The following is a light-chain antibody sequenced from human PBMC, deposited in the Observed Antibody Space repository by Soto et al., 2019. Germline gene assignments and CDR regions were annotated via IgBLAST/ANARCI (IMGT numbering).Light chain of an antibody. CDR2: EVS. J-gene: IGLJ2*01. Sequence: QSALTQPASVSGYPGQSITISCTGTSSDIGGYDYVSWYQQHPGKAPKLMIYEVSNRPSGVSNRFSGSKSGNTASLTISGLQTEAEADYYCSSYTTTVALVFGGGTKLTVL. CDR1: SSDIGGYDY. V-gene: IGLV2-14*01. CDR3: SSYTTTVALV.